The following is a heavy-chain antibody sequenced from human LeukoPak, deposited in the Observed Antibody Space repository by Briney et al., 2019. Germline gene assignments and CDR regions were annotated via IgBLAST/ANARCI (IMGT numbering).Heavy chain of an antibody. Sequence: SVKVPCKASGGTFSSYAISWVRQAPGQGLEWMGGIIPIFGTANYAQKFQGRVTITADESTSTAYMELSSLRSEDTAVYYCARDPGSSWYLFDYWGQGTLVTVSS. CDR3: ARDPGSSWYLFDY. D-gene: IGHD6-13*01. CDR1: GGTFSSYA. J-gene: IGHJ4*02. CDR2: IIPIFGTA. V-gene: IGHV1-69*13.